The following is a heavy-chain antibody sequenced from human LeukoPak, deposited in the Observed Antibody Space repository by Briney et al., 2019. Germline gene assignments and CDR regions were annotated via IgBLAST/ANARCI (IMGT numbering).Heavy chain of an antibody. CDR3: ARTGSTVTMLYPFDH. Sequence: SETLSLTCTVSGGSIRRYYWSWIRQPPGKGLEWIGYIYYSGSTNYNPSLESRVSISVDTSKNQFSLKLSSVTAADTAVYYCARTGSTVTMLYPFDHWGQGTLVTVSS. CDR1: GGSIRRYY. CDR2: IYYSGST. J-gene: IGHJ4*02. D-gene: IGHD4-17*01. V-gene: IGHV4-59*01.